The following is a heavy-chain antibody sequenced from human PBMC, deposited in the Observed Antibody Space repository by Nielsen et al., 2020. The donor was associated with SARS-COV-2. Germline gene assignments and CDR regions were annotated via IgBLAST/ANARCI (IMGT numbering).Heavy chain of an antibody. Sequence: GESLKISCAASGFTFSNFAMHWVRQAPGKGLEWMTIISYDGNEHYADSVKGRFTISRDNSKDTLHLQMSSLNPEDTAVYFCARETLDHTSSFVDHWGQGTLVTVSS. CDR2: ISYDGNE. V-gene: IGHV3-30*04. CDR3: ARETLDHTSSFVDH. D-gene: IGHD3-10*01. CDR1: GFTFSNFA. J-gene: IGHJ5*02.